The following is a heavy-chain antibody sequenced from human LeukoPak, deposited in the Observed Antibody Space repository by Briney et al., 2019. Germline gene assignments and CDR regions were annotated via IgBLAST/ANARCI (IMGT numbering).Heavy chain of an antibody. CDR2: IIPIFGTA. D-gene: IGHD2-15*01. V-gene: IGHV1-69*01. J-gene: IGHJ5*02. Sequence: SSVNVSCKPSGGTFSSYSISWVRQAPGQGLEWMGGIIPIFGTANYAQKFQGRVTITADESTSTDYMELSSLRSEDTAVYYCAGGHGYCSGGSCYWFDPWGQGTLVTVSS. CDR3: AGGHGYCSGGSCYWFDP. CDR1: GGTFSSYS.